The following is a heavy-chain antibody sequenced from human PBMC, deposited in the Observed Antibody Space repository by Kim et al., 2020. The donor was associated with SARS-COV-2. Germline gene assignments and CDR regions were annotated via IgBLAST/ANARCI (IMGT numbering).Heavy chain of an antibody. Sequence: GESLKISCEISGYRFLTHWIGWVRQKPGKGLEWMGVIYPGDSETRYSPSFEDQVTISADKSISTAYLQWNSLQASDTARDYCVRRLLADHWGQGTLGTGS. CDR1: GYRFLTHW. CDR3: VRRLLADH. V-gene: IGHV5-51*01. J-gene: IGHJ4*02. D-gene: IGHD1-26*01. CDR2: IYPGDSET.